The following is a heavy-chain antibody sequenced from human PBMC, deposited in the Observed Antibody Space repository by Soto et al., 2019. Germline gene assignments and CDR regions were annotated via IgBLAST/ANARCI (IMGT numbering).Heavy chain of an antibody. CDR1: GGAITAYY. CDR3: ARDEYYDSNNWFDH. D-gene: IGHD3-22*01. CDR2: VYSTGST. Sequence: PSETLSLTCTVSGGAITAYYWSWIRQPVGEGLQWIGRVYSTGSTNYNPSLRSRVTMSVGTSQNQFFLRLSSVTAADTAVYYCARDEYYDSNNWFDHWGQGILVTVSS. J-gene: IGHJ5*02. V-gene: IGHV4-4*07.